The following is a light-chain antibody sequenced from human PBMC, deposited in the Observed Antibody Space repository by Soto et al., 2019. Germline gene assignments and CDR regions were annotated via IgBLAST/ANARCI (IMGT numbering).Light chain of an antibody. J-gene: IGKJ5*01. CDR2: GAS. CDR1: QSVSSD. Sequence: DIVITQSPVTPFVSPLGRATPSWPASQSVSSDLAWYQQKRGQAPRLLIYGASTRAIGIPARFSGRGSGTEFTLTISSLQSEDFAVYYCQQRSNWPPITFGQGTRLENK. V-gene: IGKV3-15*01. CDR3: QQRSNWPPIT.